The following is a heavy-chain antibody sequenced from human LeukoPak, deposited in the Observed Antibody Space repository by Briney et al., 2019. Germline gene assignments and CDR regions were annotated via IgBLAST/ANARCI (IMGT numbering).Heavy chain of an antibody. V-gene: IGHV4-39*02. CDR3: ARISSRYYRDSSGYPVTPFDY. Sequence: SETLSLTCTVSGASITNSSYYWGWIRQSPERGLEWIGSIYYSGNTYYNESLKSRLTISVDKAKNHVSLKLSSVTAADTAVYYCARISSRYYRDSSGYPVTPFDYWGQGTRVTVSS. CDR1: GASITNSSYY. J-gene: IGHJ4*02. D-gene: IGHD3-22*01. CDR2: IYYSGNT.